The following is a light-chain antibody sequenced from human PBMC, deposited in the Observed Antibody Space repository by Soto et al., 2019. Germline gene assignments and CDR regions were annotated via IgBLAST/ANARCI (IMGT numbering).Light chain of an antibody. CDR1: SSNIGSNT. CDR3: ATWDDSLNGPV. CDR2: SNS. J-gene: IGLJ3*02. V-gene: IGLV1-44*01. Sequence: QSALTQPPSASGTPGQRVTISCSGSSSNIGSNTVSWYQQLPGTAPKLLIYSNSQRPSGVPDRFSGSRSGTSASLAISGLQSEDEADYYCATWDDSLNGPVFGGGTKLTVL.